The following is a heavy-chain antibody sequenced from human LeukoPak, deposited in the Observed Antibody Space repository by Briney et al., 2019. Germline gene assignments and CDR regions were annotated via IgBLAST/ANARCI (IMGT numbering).Heavy chain of an antibody. CDR3: PRDARYNRKEGWFDP. V-gene: IGHV3-21*01. J-gene: IGHJ5*02. CDR1: GFTFSSYS. Sequence: PGGSLRLSCAASGFTFSSYSMSWVRQAPGKGLEWVSSISSSSSYIYYADSVKGRFTISRDNTKNSLYMQMNRLRAEDTAVYYRPRDARYNRKEGWFDPWGQGTLVTVSS. CDR2: ISSSSSYI. D-gene: IGHD1-1*01.